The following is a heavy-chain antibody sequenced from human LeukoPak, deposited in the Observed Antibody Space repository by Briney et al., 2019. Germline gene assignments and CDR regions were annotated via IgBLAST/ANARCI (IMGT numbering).Heavy chain of an antibody. Sequence: PSETLSLTCTVSGGSIRSYKWSWIRQPAGKGLEWIGRIYSSGSTNYTPSLKSRVTMSVDTSKNQFSLKLSSVTAADTAVYYCARGIVGATAPDYWGQGALVIVSS. CDR3: ARGIVGATAPDY. V-gene: IGHV4-4*07. D-gene: IGHD1-26*01. CDR2: IYSSGST. CDR1: GGSIRSYK. J-gene: IGHJ4*02.